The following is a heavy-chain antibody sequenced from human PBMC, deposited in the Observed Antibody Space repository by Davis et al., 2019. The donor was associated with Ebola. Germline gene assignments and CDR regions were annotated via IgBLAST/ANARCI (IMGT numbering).Heavy chain of an antibody. D-gene: IGHD1-26*01. CDR2: INPNSGGT. Sequence: AASVKVSCKASGYTFTDYYMHWVRQAPGQGLEWMGRINPNSGGTNYAQKFQGRVTMTRDTSISTADMELSGLRFDDTAIYYCARAPWELLSSYYGLDVWGKGTTVTVSS. CDR3: ARAPWELLSSYYGLDV. CDR1: GYTFTDYY. J-gene: IGHJ6*04. V-gene: IGHV1-2*06.